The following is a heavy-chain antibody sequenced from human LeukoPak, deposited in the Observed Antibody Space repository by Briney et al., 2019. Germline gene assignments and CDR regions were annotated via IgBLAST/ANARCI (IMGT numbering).Heavy chain of an antibody. D-gene: IGHD3-3*01. CDR2: ISAYNGNT. CDR3: ARGPPVYYDFWSGYYTGLDY. J-gene: IGHJ4*02. CDR1: GYTFNNYG. Sequence: GASVKVSCKASGYTFNNYGISWVRQAPGQGLEWMGWISAYNGNTNYAQKFQGRVTMTTDTSTSTGYMELRSLRSDDTAVYYCARGPPVYYDFWSGYYTGLDYWGQGTLVTVSS. V-gene: IGHV1-18*01.